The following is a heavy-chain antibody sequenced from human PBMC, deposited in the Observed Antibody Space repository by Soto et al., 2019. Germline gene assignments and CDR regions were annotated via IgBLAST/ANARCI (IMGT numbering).Heavy chain of an antibody. CDR3: ARQGYDFWSGTPHFDY. CDR2: ISYDGSNK. Sequence: QVQLVESGGGVVQPGRSLRLSCAASGFTFSSYAMHWVRQAPGKGLEWVAVISYDGSNKYYADSVKGRFTIYRDNYKNTLYLQMNSMRSEDTAVYYCARQGYDFWSGTPHFDYWGQGTLVTVSS. J-gene: IGHJ4*02. V-gene: IGHV3-30-3*01. D-gene: IGHD3-3*01. CDR1: GFTFSSYA.